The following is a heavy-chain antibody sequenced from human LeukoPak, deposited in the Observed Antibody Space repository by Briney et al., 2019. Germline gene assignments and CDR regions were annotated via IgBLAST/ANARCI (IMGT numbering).Heavy chain of an antibody. V-gene: IGHV1-24*01. D-gene: IGHD3-22*01. CDR3: ARRWSYYYDSSGNNRFDY. J-gene: IGHJ4*02. CDR2: FDPKDGDT. CDR1: GYTLTELS. Sequence: ASVKVSCKVSGYTLTELSVHWVRQAPGKGLEWMGNFDPKDGDTIYAQRFQGRVTMTEDTSTHTAYMELSSLKAEDTAVYYCARRWSYYYDSSGNNRFDYWGQGTLVTVSS.